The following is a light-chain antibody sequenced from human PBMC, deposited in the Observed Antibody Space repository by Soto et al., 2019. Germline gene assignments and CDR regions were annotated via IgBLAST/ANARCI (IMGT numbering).Light chain of an antibody. V-gene: IGLV2-11*01. J-gene: IGLJ2*01. Sequence: QSALTQPRSVSGSPGQSVTISCTGTSSDVGGYSHVSWYQQHSGKVPKLMIYDVSKRPSGVPDRFSGSKSGNTASLTISGLQAGDEADYYCCSYAGSYSVVFGGGTKVTVL. CDR2: DVS. CDR1: SSDVGGYSH. CDR3: CSYAGSYSVV.